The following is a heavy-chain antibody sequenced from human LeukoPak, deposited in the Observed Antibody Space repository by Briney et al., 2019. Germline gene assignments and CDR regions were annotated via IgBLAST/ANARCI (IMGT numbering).Heavy chain of an antibody. CDR2: ISGSGGST. Sequence: GGSLRLSCAASGFTFSSYAMSWVRQAPGKGLEWVSAISGSGGSTYYADSVKGRFTISRNNSKNTLYLQMNSLRAEDMAVYYCAKGPYDFWSGYPRYFDYWGQGTLVTVSS. J-gene: IGHJ4*02. CDR1: GFTFSSYA. CDR3: AKGPYDFWSGYPRYFDY. V-gene: IGHV3-23*01. D-gene: IGHD3-3*01.